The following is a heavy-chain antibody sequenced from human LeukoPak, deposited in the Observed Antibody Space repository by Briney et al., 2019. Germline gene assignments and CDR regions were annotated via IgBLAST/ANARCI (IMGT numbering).Heavy chain of an antibody. CDR3: ARHVSGSAMMHYFDY. CDR2: IYYSGSS. Sequence: SETLSLTCNVSGASIRGGRNYWGWIRQSPGKGLEWIGSIYYSGSSSYNPSLQSRVSISVDTSKNHISLKVFSLTAADTALNYCARHVSGSAMMHYFDYWGQGNLVTVSS. CDR1: GASIRGGRNY. V-gene: IGHV4-39*01. D-gene: IGHD5-18*01. J-gene: IGHJ4*02.